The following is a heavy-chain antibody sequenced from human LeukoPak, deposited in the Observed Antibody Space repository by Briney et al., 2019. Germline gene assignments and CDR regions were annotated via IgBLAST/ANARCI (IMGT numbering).Heavy chain of an antibody. Sequence: SYTGGGRYYADSVRGRFTISRDTSKNMVFLQMNSLRVEDTAVYYCARGIYYWGRGTLVTVSS. D-gene: IGHD3-3*02. V-gene: IGHV3-53*01. CDR2: SYTGGGR. CDR3: ARGIYY. J-gene: IGHJ4*02.